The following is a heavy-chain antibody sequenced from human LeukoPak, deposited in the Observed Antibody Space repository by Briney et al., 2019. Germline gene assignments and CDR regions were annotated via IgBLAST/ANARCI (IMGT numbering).Heavy chain of an antibody. V-gene: IGHV1-69*05. CDR1: GGTFSSYA. D-gene: IGHD3-22*01. Sequence: ASVKVSCKASGGTFSSYAIRWVRQAPGQGLEWMGRIIPIFGTANYAQKFQGRVTITTDESTSTAYMELSSLRSEDTAVYYCARDQRFRSYYYDSSGYPTPPGWFDPWGQGTLVTVSS. J-gene: IGHJ5*02. CDR2: IIPIFGTA. CDR3: ARDQRFRSYYYDSSGYPTPPGWFDP.